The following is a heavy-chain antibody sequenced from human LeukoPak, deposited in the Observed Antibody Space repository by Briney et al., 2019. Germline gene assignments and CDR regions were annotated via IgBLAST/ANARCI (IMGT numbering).Heavy chain of an antibody. J-gene: IGHJ4*02. CDR3: ANHRSAFEF. V-gene: IGHV3-23*01. D-gene: IGHD3-10*01. CDR1: GLTFSIYG. CDR2: ISGSATGGIT. Sequence: GGSLRLSCAVSGLTFSIYGMSWVRQSPGKGLEWVSAISGSATGGITNYADSVKGRFTISRDNDKNTVYLQMNNLRVEDTAVYYCANHRSAFEFWGQGTLVSVSS.